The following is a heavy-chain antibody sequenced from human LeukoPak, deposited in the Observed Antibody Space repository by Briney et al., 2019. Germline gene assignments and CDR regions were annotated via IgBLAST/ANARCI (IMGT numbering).Heavy chain of an antibody. V-gene: IGHV4-34*01. CDR3: ARLYDSSGYPFDY. Sequence: SETLSLTCAVYGGSFSGYYWSWIRQPPGKGLEWIGEINHSGSTNYNPSLKGRVTISVDTSKNQFSLKLSSVPAADTAVYYCARLYDSSGYPFDYWGQGTLVTVSS. CDR1: GGSFSGYY. D-gene: IGHD3-22*01. J-gene: IGHJ4*02. CDR2: INHSGST.